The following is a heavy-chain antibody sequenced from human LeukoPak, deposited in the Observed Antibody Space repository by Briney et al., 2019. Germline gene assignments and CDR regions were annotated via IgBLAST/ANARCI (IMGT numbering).Heavy chain of an antibody. CDR1: GFTFSSYA. V-gene: IGHV3-23*01. Sequence: GGSLRLSCAASGFTFSSYAMSWVRQAPGKGLEWVSAISGSGGSTYYADSVKGRFTISRDNSKNTLYLQMNSLRAEDTAVYYCAKSLVVGYSSGWYYFDYWGQGTTVTVSS. CDR2: ISGSGGST. CDR3: AKSLVVGYSSGWYYFDY. J-gene: IGHJ4*03. D-gene: IGHD6-19*01.